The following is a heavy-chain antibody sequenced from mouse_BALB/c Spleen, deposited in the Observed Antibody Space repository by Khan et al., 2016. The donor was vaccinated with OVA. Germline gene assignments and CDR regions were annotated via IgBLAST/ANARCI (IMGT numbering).Heavy chain of an antibody. V-gene: IGHV2-9*02. Sequence: QVQLKESGPGLVAPSQSLSITCTVSGFSLTSYGVHWVRQPPGKGLEWLGVIWAGGSTNYNSALLSRLSISKDNSKSQVFLKMNSLQTVDTAMYYCARDTTVESYWYFDVWGAGTTVTVSS. D-gene: IGHD1-1*01. CDR3: ARDTTVESYWYFDV. CDR2: IWAGGST. CDR1: GFSLTSYG. J-gene: IGHJ1*01.